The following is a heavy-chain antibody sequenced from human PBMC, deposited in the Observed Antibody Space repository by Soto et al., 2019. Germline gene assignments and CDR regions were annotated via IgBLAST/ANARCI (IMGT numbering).Heavy chain of an antibody. Sequence: PXGSLKLSCSASGFTFSSYWMSWVRQAPGKGLDWVANIKQDGSEKYYVDSVKGRFTISRDNAKNSLYLQMNSLRAEDTAVYYCARESGLGATNYYYYYGMDVWGQGSTVTVSS. CDR1: GFTFSSYW. V-gene: IGHV3-7*03. CDR2: IKQDGSEK. J-gene: IGHJ6*02. CDR3: ARESGLGATNYYYYYGMDV. D-gene: IGHD1-26*01.